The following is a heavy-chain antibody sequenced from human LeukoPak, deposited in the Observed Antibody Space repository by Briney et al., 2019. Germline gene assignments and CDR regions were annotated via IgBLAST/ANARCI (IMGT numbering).Heavy chain of an antibody. CDR3: ARAKWETPGGMDV. CDR2: IWYDGSNK. Sequence: PGGSLRLSCAASGFTFSSYGMHWVRQAPGKGLEWVAVIWYDGSNKYYADSVKGRFTISRDNAKNSLYLQMNSLRAEDTAVYYCARAKWETPGGMDVWGQGTTVTVSS. CDR1: GFTFSSYG. J-gene: IGHJ6*02. V-gene: IGHV3-33*01. D-gene: IGHD1-26*01.